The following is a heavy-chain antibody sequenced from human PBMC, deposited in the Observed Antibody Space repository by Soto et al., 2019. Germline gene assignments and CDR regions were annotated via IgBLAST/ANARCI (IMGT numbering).Heavy chain of an antibody. CDR2: VYSSGST. CDR3: ALDRGGYYHFDH. J-gene: IGHJ4*02. CDR1: GGSISSSGYY. D-gene: IGHD3-22*01. Sequence: SETLSLTCSVSGGSISSSGYYCTWIRQHPGKGLEWIGYVYSSGSTYYNPSLKSRVTISVDTSRNQFSLNLRSVTAADTAVYYGALDRGGYYHFDHWGQGTRVTVSS. V-gene: IGHV4-31*03.